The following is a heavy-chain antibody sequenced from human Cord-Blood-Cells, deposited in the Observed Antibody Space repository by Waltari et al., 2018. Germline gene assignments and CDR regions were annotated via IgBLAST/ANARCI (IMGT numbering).Heavy chain of an antibody. D-gene: IGHD3-3*01. CDR2: INHSGST. CDR1: GGSFSGYY. CDR3: ASASGFFLEWLLFDY. Sequence: QVQLQQSGAGLLKPSETLSLNCAVYGGSFSGYYWSWIRQPPGKGLEWIGEINHSGSTNYNPSLKSRVTISVDTSKNQFSLKLSSVTAADTAVYYCASASGFFLEWLLFDYWGQGTLVTVSS. V-gene: IGHV4-34*01. J-gene: IGHJ4*02.